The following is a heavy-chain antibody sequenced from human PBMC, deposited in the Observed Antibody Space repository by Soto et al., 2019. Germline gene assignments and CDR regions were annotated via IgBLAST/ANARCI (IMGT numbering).Heavy chain of an antibody. CDR2: ISGSGGST. J-gene: IGHJ4*02. CDR1: GFTFSRYA. Sequence: EVQLLESGGGLVQPGGSLRLSCAASGFTFSRYAMRWVRQAPVKGLEWVSAISGSGGSTYYADSVKGRFTIARDNSKNTLYLQMNSLRAEETAVYYCARRGSGSYYDYWGQGTLVTVSS. V-gene: IGHV3-23*01. D-gene: IGHD1-26*01. CDR3: ARRGSGSYYDY.